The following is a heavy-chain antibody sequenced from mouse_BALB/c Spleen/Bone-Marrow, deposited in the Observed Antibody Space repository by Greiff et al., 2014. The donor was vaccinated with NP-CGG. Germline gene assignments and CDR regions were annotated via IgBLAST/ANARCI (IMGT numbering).Heavy chain of an antibody. Sequence: QVQLQQSGAELVKPGASVKLSCKASGYTFTSYWMHWVKQRPGQGLEWIGEIDPSDSYTNYNQKFKGKATLTVDESSSTAYMQLSSLTSEDSAVNYCARGLYGNSGYWGQGTTLTVSS. CDR3: ARGLYGNSGY. J-gene: IGHJ2*01. D-gene: IGHD2-1*01. CDR2: IDPSDSYT. CDR1: GYTFTSYW. V-gene: IGHV1-69*02.